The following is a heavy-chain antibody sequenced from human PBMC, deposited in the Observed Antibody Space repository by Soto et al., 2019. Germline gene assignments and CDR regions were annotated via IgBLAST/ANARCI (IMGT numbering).Heavy chain of an antibody. Sequence: QSGGSLRLSCAASGFTFSSYAMTWVRQAPGKGLEWVSVISGGGGNTYYADSVKGRFTISRDNSKNTLNLQMNSLRAEDTAVYYCAKGAVTTNSIFDYWGQGTLVTVSS. J-gene: IGHJ4*02. CDR3: AKGAVTTNSIFDY. CDR1: GFTFSSYA. CDR2: ISGGGGNT. V-gene: IGHV3-23*01. D-gene: IGHD4-17*01.